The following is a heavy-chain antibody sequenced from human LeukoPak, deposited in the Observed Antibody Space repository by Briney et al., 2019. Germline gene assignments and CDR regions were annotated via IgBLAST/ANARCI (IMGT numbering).Heavy chain of an antibody. CDR2: IYHSGST. D-gene: IGHD3-3*01. CDR1: GYSISSGYY. CDR3: ASEYYDFWSGYYGY. V-gene: IGHV4-38-2*01. Sequence: PSETLSLTCAVSGYSISSGYYWGWIRQPPVKGLEWIGSIYHSGSTYSNPSLKSRVTISIDTSKNQFSLKLSSVTAADTAVYYCASEYYDFWSGYYGYWGQGTLVTVSS. J-gene: IGHJ4*02.